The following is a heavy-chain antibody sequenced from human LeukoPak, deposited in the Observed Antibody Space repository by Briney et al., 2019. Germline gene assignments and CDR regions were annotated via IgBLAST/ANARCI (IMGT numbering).Heavy chain of an antibody. J-gene: IGHJ6*03. CDR3: ARAGELRYMDV. V-gene: IGHV3-48*04. Sequence: PGGSLRLSCAASGFTFSSYGMGWIRQAPGKGLEWVSTIKGIGPTTYYADSLKGRFTISRDNAKNSLFLQMSSLRADDTAIYYCARAGELRYMDVWGKGTAVTVSS. CDR2: IKGIGPTT. D-gene: IGHD3-16*01. CDR1: GFTFSSYG.